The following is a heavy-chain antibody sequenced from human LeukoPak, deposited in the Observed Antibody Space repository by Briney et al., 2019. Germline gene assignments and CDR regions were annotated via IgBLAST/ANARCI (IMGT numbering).Heavy chain of an antibody. V-gene: IGHV3-30*04. D-gene: IGHD1-26*01. Sequence: GGSLRLSCAASGFTFSNYAMSWVRQAPGKGLEWVAVISYDGSNKYYADSVKGRFTISRDNSKNTLYLQMNSLRAEDTAVYYCARDEIVDPKEYYFDYWGQGTLVTVSS. J-gene: IGHJ4*02. CDR3: ARDEIVDPKEYYFDY. CDR2: ISYDGSNK. CDR1: GFTFSNYA.